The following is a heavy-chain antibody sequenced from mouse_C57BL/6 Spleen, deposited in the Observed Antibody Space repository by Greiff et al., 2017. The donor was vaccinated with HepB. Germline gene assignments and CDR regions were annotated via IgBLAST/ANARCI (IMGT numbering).Heavy chain of an antibody. CDR2: INPSSGYT. CDR3: ARRGSYAGSRGDAMDD. J-gene: IGHJ4*01. CDR1: GYTFTSYW. D-gene: IGHD1-1*01. Sequence: QVQLQQSGAELAKPGASVKLSCKASGYTFTSYWMHWVKQRPGQGLEWIGYINPSSGYTKYNQKFKDKATLTADKSSSTAYMQLSSLTHEDSAVFYCARRGSYAGSRGDAMDDWGQGTSVTVSS. V-gene: IGHV1-7*01.